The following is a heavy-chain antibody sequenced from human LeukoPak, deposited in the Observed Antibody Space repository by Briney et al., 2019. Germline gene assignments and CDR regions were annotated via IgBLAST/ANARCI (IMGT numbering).Heavy chain of an antibody. CDR1: GYIFTSFG. CDR2: MSPHTGNT. J-gene: IGHJ4*02. Sequence: ASVKVSCKASGYIFTSFGINWVRQAPGQGLEWMGWMSPHTGNTQYTQKLQGRLTMTTDTSTSTAYMDLRSLISDDTAVYFCARGGYYGSGSFPDYWGQGTVVTLSS. CDR3: ARGGYYGSGSFPDY. V-gene: IGHV1-18*01. D-gene: IGHD3-10*01.